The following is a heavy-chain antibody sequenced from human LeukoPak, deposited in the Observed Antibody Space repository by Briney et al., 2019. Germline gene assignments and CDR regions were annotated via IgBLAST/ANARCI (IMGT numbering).Heavy chain of an antibody. V-gene: IGHV4-59*01. Sequence: PSETLYLICTVSGGFISNYYWNWIRQPPGKGLEWIGYIHYSGRSKYNPSLKSRVTMSVDTPKNQFSLKLSSVTAADTAVYYCATGYNSGWSDYWGQGTLVTVSS. CDR1: GGFISNYY. CDR2: IHYSGRS. J-gene: IGHJ4*02. CDR3: ATGYNSGWSDY. D-gene: IGHD6-19*01.